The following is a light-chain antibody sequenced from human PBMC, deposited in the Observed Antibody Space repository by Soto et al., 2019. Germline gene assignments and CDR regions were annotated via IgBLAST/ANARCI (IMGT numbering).Light chain of an antibody. Sequence: LTQPRSVSGSPGRSLTISCSGSSSDIGDYDYVSWYQQHPGKAPTLLIYDVTKRPSGVPDRFSGSKSGDTASLTISGLQAGDEGNYYCCSYVGSNTLYVFGTGTKVTVL. V-gene: IGLV2-11*01. CDR2: DVT. CDR3: CSYVGSNTLYV. J-gene: IGLJ1*01. CDR1: SSDIGDYDY.